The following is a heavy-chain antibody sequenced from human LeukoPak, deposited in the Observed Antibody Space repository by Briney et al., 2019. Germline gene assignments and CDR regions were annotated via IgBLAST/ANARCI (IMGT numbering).Heavy chain of an antibody. Sequence: SETLSLTCAVYGGSFSSYYWSWIRQPAGKGLEWIGRLYTSGTTNYNPSLKSRVTMSVDTSKNQFSLKLSSVTAADTAVYYCARGTNYRANDYWGQGTLVTVSS. V-gene: IGHV4-59*10. J-gene: IGHJ4*02. CDR2: LYTSGTT. CDR3: ARGTNYRANDY. CDR1: GGSFSSYY. D-gene: IGHD1-1*01.